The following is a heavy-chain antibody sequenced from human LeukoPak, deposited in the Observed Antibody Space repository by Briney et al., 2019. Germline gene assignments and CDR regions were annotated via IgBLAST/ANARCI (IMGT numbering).Heavy chain of an antibody. CDR3: ARGRGYYYMDV. D-gene: IGHD3-10*01. CDR1: GFTFSSYA. CDR2: ISSNGGST. Sequence: PGGSLRLSCAASGFTFSSYAMHWVRQAPGKGLEYVSAISSNGGSTYYANSVKGRFTISRDNSKNTLYLQMGSLRAEDMAVYYCARGRGYYYMDVWGKGTTVTVSS. J-gene: IGHJ6*03. V-gene: IGHV3-64*01.